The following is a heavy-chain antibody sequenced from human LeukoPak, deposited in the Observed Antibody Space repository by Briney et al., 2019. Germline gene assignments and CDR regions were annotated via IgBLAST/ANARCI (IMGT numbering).Heavy chain of an antibody. J-gene: IGHJ3*02. D-gene: IGHD3-3*01. CDR2: INHSGST. Sequence: SETLSLTGAVYGGSFSGYYWSWIRQPPGKGLEWIGEINHSGSTNYNPSLKSRVTISVDTSKNQFSLKLSSVTAADTAVYYCARGRGIFGVVNAFDIWGQGTMVTVSS. CDR1: GGSFSGYY. V-gene: IGHV4-34*01. CDR3: ARGRGIFGVVNAFDI.